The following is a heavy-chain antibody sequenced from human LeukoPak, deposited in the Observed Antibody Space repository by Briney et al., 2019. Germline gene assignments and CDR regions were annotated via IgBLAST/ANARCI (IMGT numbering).Heavy chain of an antibody. J-gene: IGHJ4*02. CDR1: GFTFGDYA. CDR3: TLALYTTYYYDSSGYYPPPDY. V-gene: IGHV3-49*03. CDR2: IRSKAYGGTT. D-gene: IGHD3-22*01. Sequence: PGGSLRLSCTVSGFTFGDYAMSWFRQAPGKGLEWVGFIRSKAYGGTTEYAASVKGRFTISRDDSKSIAHLQMNSLKTEDTAVYYCTLALYTTYYYDSSGYYPPPDYWGQGTLVTVSS.